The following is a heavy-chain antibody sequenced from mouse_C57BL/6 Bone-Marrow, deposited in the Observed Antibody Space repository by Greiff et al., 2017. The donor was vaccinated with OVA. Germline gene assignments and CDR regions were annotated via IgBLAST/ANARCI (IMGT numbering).Heavy chain of an antibody. D-gene: IGHD2-1*01. J-gene: IGHJ2*01. CDR3: ARWDGKGYFDY. Sequence: VHVKQSGAELVKPGASVKLSCTASGFNIKDYYMHWVKQRTEQGLEWIGRIDPEDGETKYAPKFQGKATITADTSSNTAYLQLSSLTSEDSAVYFCARWDGKGYFDYWGQGTTLTVSS. CDR1: GFNIKDYY. V-gene: IGHV14-2*01. CDR2: IDPEDGET.